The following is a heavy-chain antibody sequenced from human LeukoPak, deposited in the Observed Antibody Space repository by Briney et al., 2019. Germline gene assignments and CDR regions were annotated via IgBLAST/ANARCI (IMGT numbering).Heavy chain of an antibody. CDR3: ARDTYYYDSSGYFDY. V-gene: IGHV3-30*04. J-gene: IGHJ4*02. D-gene: IGHD3-22*01. Sequence: GGSLRLSCAASGFTFSSYAMHWVRQAPGKGLEWVAVISYDGSNKHYADSVKGRFTISRDNSKNTLYLQMNSLRAEDTAVYYCARDTYYYDSSGYFDYWGQGTLVTVSS. CDR1: GFTFSSYA. CDR2: ISYDGSNK.